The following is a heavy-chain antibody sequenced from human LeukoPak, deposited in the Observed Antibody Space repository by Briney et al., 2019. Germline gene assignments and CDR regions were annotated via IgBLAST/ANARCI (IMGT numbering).Heavy chain of an antibody. CDR3: ARGRRSELAPPRYYYYYYMDV. J-gene: IGHJ6*03. Sequence: SETLSLTCAVYGGSFSGYYWSWIRQPPGKGLEWIGEVNHSGSTHYNPSLKSRVTVSVDTSKNQFSLELSSVSAADTAVYYCARGRRSELAPPRYYYYYYMDVWGKGTTVTVSS. CDR2: VNHSGST. V-gene: IGHV4-34*01. CDR1: GGSFSGYY. D-gene: IGHD6-6*01.